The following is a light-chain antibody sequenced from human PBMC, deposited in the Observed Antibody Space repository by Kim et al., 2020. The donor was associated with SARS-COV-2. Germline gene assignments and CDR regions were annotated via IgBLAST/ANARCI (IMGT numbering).Light chain of an antibody. CDR2: DNN. CDR1: SSNIGNNY. J-gene: IGLJ3*02. V-gene: IGLV1-51*01. CDR3: GTWDSSLSPNWV. Sequence: QSALTQPPSVSAAPGQKVTISCSGSSSNIGNNYVSWYQQLPGTAPKLLIYDNNKRPSGIPDRFSGSKSATSATLGITGLQTGDEADYYCGTWDSSLSPNWVFGGGTQLTVL.